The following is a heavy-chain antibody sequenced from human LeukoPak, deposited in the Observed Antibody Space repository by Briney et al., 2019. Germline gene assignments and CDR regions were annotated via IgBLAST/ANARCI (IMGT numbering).Heavy chain of an antibody. CDR1: GGSMSSSSYY. V-gene: IGHV4-39*01. Sequence: SQTLSLTWTVSGGSMSSSSYYWGWIRQPPGKGLEGIGSIYYSGSTYYNPSLKSRVTISVDTSKNQFSLKLSSVTAADTAVYCCARHMALWCGEPWFDPWGRGTLVTVSS. CDR3: ARHMALWCGEPWFDP. J-gene: IGHJ5*02. D-gene: IGHD3-10*01. CDR2: IYYSGST.